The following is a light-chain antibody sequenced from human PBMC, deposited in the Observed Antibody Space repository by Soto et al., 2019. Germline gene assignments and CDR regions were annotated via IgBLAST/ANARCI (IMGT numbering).Light chain of an antibody. Sequence: QSVLTQPPSVSGAPGQRVTISCTGSTSNIGAGFDVRWYQHLPGAAPKLLIYINNNRPSGVPDRFSGSKSGTSASLAITGLQAEDEADYYCQSYDNSLSGSYVFGTGTKVTVL. CDR1: TSNIGAGFD. CDR2: INN. V-gene: IGLV1-40*01. CDR3: QSYDNSLSGSYV. J-gene: IGLJ1*01.